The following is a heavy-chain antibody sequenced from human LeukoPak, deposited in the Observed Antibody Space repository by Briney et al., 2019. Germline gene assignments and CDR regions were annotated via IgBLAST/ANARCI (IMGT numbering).Heavy chain of an antibody. CDR3: ARGAYDILTGYPTNFDS. J-gene: IGHJ4*02. CDR2: ISYSGIT. Sequence: SETLSLTCTVSGGSIDSHYWSWIRQPPGKRLEWIGYISYSGITNYNPSLKSRVTISVDTSGYRFSLRLTSVTAADTAVFYCARGAYDILTGYPTNFDSWGQGTLVTVSS. CDR1: GGSIDSHY. V-gene: IGHV4-59*11. D-gene: IGHD3-9*01.